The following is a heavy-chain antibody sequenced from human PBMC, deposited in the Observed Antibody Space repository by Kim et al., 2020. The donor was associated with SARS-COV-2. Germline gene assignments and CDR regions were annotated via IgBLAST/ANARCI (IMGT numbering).Heavy chain of an antibody. V-gene: IGHV3-30-3*01. CDR3: ARAVDIVARYGMDV. CDR2: ISYDGSNK. CDR1: GFTFSSYA. D-gene: IGHD5-12*01. Sequence: GGSLRLSCAASGFTFSSYAMHWVRQAPGKGLEWVAVISYDGSNKYYADSVKGRFTISRDNSKNTLYLQMNSLRAEDTAVYYCARAVDIVARYGMDVWGQGTTVTVSS. J-gene: IGHJ6*02.